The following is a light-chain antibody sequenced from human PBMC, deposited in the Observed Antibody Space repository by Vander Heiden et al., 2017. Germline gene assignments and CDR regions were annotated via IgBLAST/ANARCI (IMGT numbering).Light chain of an antibody. CDR2: EVS. V-gene: IGLV2-14*01. CDR1: SSDVGGYNY. J-gene: IGLJ1*01. Sequence: QSALTQPASVSASPGQSITISCTGTSSDVGGYNYVSWYQQHPGKAPKLMIYEVSNRPSGVSNRFSGSKSGNTASLTISGLQAEDEADYYCSSYTSSSTLWVFGTGTKVTVL. CDR3: SSYTSSSTLWV.